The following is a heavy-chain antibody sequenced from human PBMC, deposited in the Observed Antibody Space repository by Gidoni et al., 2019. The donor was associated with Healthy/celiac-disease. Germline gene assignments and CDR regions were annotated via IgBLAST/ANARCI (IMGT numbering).Heavy chain of an antibody. CDR3: ARSRSSWDWVFQH. CDR1: GFTVSSHY. V-gene: IGHV3-53*04. J-gene: IGHJ1*01. D-gene: IGHD6-13*01. Sequence: EVQLVESGGGLVQPGGSLRLSCAASGFTVSSHYMSWVRQAPGKGLEWVSVNYSGGRTYYADSVKGRFTIARHNSKNTLYLQMNSLRAEDTAVYYCARSRSSWDWVFQHWGQGTLVTVSS. CDR2: NYSGGRT.